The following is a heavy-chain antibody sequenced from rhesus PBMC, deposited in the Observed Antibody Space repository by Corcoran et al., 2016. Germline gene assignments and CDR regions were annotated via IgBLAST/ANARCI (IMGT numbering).Heavy chain of an antibody. Sequence: QVQLQESGPGLVKPSETLSLTCAVSGGSIRSSNWWSWSRPPPGNGLEWIGYISGSSGSTYYNPSLKSRVTISKDTSKNQFSLKLSSVTAADTAVYYCARADSNYRDWYFNIWGPGTPITISS. V-gene: IGHV4S19*01. CDR3: ARADSNYRDWYFNI. D-gene: IGHD4-23*01. CDR2: ISGSSGST. CDR1: GGSIRSSNW. J-gene: IGHJ2*01.